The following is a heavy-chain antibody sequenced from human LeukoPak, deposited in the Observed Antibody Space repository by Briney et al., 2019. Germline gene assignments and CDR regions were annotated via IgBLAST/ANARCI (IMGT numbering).Heavy chain of an antibody. CDR3: ARVQRTFRDAFDV. V-gene: IGHV1-2*02. CDR1: GYTFTGYY. Sequence: ASVKASCKASGYTFTGYYIHWVRQAPGQGLEWMGWINPNTGSTDYAQSFQGKVTMTRDTSITTVYMDLTRLESDDTAVYYCARVQRTFRDAFDVWGQGTMLTVSS. J-gene: IGHJ3*01. D-gene: IGHD2/OR15-2a*01. CDR2: INPNTGST.